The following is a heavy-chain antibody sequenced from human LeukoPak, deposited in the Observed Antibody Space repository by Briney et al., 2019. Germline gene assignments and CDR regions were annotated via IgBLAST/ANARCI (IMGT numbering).Heavy chain of an antibody. D-gene: IGHD3-3*01. CDR2: INPNSDGT. CDR3: ARVLLPWSGYLSAFDY. CDR1: GYTFTGYY. V-gene: IGHV1-2*02. J-gene: IGHJ4*02. Sequence: GASVKVSCKASGYTFTGYYIHWVRQAPGQGLEWMGWINPNSDGTNNVQKFQGRVTLTRDTSISTAYMELGRLRSDDTAVYYCARVLLPWSGYLSAFDYWGQGTLVSVSS.